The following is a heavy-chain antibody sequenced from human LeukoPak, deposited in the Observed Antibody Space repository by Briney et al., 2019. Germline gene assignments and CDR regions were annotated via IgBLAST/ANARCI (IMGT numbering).Heavy chain of an antibody. CDR1: GGSISSSSYY. Sequence: PSETLSLTCTVSGGSISSSSYYWGWIRQPPGKGLEWIGSIYYSGSTYYNPSLKSRVTISVDTSKNQFSLKLSSVTAADTAVHYCASGRSTMIVVVAPPHYWGKGTLVTVSS. V-gene: IGHV4-39*01. J-gene: IGHJ4*02. D-gene: IGHD3-22*01. CDR2: IYYSGST. CDR3: ASGRSTMIVVVAPPHY.